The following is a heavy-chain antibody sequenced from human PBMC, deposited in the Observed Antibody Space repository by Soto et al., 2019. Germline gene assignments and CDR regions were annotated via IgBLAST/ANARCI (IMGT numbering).Heavy chain of an antibody. CDR2: IYSGGST. J-gene: IGHJ3*02. D-gene: IGHD3-22*01. V-gene: IGHV3-53*01. CDR1: GFTVSSNY. CDR3: ARDHDSSPGAFDI. Sequence: SGGSLRLSCAASGFTVSSNYMSWVRQAPGKGLEWVSVIYSGGSTYYADSVKGRFTISRDNSKNTLYLQMNSLRAEDTAVYYCARDHDSSPGAFDIWGQGTMVTVSS.